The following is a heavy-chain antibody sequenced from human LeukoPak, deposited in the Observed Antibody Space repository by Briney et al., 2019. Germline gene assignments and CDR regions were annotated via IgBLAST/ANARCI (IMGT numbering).Heavy chain of an antibody. D-gene: IGHD3-22*01. V-gene: IGHV1-2*06. CDR1: GYTFTGYY. Sequence: ASVKVSCKASGYTFTGYYMHWVRQAPGQGLEWMGRINPNSGGTNYAQKFQGRVTMTRDTSISTAYMELSRLRSDDTAVYYCARVNDDYYDSSGFDYWGQGTLVTVSS. CDR3: ARVNDDYYDSSGFDY. CDR2: INPNSGGT. J-gene: IGHJ4*02.